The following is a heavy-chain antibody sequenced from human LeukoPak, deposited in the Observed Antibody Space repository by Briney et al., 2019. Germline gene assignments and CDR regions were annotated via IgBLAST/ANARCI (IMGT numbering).Heavy chain of an antibody. CDR2: INSDGSST. CDR3: ARDMGTTVRWGDDAFDI. V-gene: IGHV3-74*01. Sequence: GGSLRLSCAASGFTFSSYWMHWVRQAPGKGLVWVSRINSDGSSTSYADSVKGRFTISRDNAKNTLYLQMNSLRAEDTAVYYCARDMGTTVRWGDDAFDIWGQGTMVTVSS. CDR1: GFTFSSYW. D-gene: IGHD4-17*01. J-gene: IGHJ3*02.